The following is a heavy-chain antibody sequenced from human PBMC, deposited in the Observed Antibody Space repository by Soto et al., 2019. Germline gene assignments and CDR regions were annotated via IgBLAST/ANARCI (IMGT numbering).Heavy chain of an antibody. J-gene: IGHJ4*02. CDR1: GGSISSYY. CDR2: IYYSGST. Sequence: SETLSLTCTVSGGSISSYYWSWIRQPPGKGLEWIGYIYYSGSTNYNPSLKSRVTISVDTSKNQFSLKLSSVTAADTAVYYCGKDADYWGQGTLVTVSS. CDR3: GKDADY. V-gene: IGHV4-59*08.